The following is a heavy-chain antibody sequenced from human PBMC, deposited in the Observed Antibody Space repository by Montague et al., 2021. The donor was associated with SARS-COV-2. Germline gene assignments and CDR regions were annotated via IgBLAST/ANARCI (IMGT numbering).Heavy chain of an antibody. D-gene: IGHD3-22*01. CDR3: ARGTKRVFTYDYDSSGYASDY. CDR2: IYYAGNT. Sequence: SETLSLTCAVSDGSISSPNWWNWVRQPPGKGLEWIGEIYYAGNTNYNPSLKSRVTIFIDKSKNHFSLKLSSVTVADTAVHYCARGTKRVFTYDYDSSGYASDYWGQGTLVAVSS. V-gene: IGHV4-4*02. J-gene: IGHJ4*02. CDR1: DGSISSPNW.